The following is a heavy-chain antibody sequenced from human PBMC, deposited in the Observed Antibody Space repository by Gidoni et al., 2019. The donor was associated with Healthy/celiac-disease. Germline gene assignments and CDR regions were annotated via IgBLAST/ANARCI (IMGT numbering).Heavy chain of an antibody. CDR2: ISYDGSNK. J-gene: IGHJ4*02. V-gene: IGHV3-30-3*01. Sequence: QVQRVESGGGGVQPGRSLRLSCAASGSTFSSYAMHWVRQAPGKGLAWVAVISYDGSNKYCADSVKGRFTISRDNSKNTLYLQMNSLRAEDTAVYYCARVGYQLPRLYYFDYWGQGTLVTVSS. D-gene: IGHD2-2*01. CDR3: ARVGYQLPRLYYFDY. CDR1: GSTFSSYA.